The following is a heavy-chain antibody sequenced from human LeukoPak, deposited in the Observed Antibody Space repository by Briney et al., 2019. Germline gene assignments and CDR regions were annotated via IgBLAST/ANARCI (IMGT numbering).Heavy chain of an antibody. J-gene: IGHJ5*02. V-gene: IGHV3-74*01. CDR2: INSDGSST. CDR3: AKVSRLYGAYNWFDP. Sequence: PGGSLRLSCAASGFTFSSHWMHWVRQAPGKGLVWVSRINSDGSSTSYADSVKGRFTISRDNAKNTLYLQMNSLRAEDTAVYYCAKVSRLYGAYNWFDPWGQGTLVTVSS. CDR1: GFTFSSHW. D-gene: IGHD4-17*01.